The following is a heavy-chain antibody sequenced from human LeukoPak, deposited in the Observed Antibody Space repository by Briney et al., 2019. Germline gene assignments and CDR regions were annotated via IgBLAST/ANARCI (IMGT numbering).Heavy chain of an antibody. Sequence: SETPSLTCTVSGGSISRYYWSWIRQPPGNRLEWIGYIHYSGSTNYNPSLKSRVTMSLDTSDNQFSLKLSSVTAADTAVYYCATGYSSGQRFDYWGQGTLVTVSS. V-gene: IGHV4-59*01. CDR2: IHYSGST. CDR3: ATGYSSGQRFDY. D-gene: IGHD5-18*01. J-gene: IGHJ4*02. CDR1: GGSISRYY.